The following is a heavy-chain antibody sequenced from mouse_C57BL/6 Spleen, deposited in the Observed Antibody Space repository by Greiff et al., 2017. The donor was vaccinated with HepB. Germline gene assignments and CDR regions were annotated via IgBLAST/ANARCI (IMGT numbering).Heavy chain of an antibody. V-gene: IGHV1-80*01. CDR3: ARNTTVVARNFDV. CDR2: IYPGDGVT. CDR1: GYAFSSYW. D-gene: IGHD1-1*01. J-gene: IGHJ1*03. Sequence: VQLQQSGAELVKPGASVKISCKASGYAFSSYWMNWVKQRPGKGLEWIGQIYPGDGVTNYNGKFKGKATLTADKSSSTAYMQLSSLTSEDSAVYFFARNTTVVARNFDVWGTGTTVTVSS.